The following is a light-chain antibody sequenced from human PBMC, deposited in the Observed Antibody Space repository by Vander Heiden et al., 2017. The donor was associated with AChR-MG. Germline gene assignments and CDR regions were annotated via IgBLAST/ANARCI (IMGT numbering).Light chain of an antibody. V-gene: IGKV3-20*01. CDR3: QQYGSVM. J-gene: IGKJ5*01. Sequence: EIVLTQSPGTLSLSPGERATLSCRASQSVNSKFLAWYQQKSGQAPRLLIYGASTRATGIPDRFSGSGSGTDFTLTISRLEPEDFAVYYCQQYGSVMFGQGTRLEIK. CDR1: QSVNSKF. CDR2: GAS.